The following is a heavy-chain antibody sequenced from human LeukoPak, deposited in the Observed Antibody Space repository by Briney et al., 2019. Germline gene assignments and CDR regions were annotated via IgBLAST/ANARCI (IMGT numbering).Heavy chain of an antibody. J-gene: IGHJ4*02. CDR1: GGSFTTYY. Sequence: SETLSLTCAVYGGSFTTYYWNWIRQSPGKGLEWIGEINHTGTTNYNPSLKSRFTMSVDTSKNQFSLKLSSVTAADTAVYYCARLSTVTTSFDYWGQGTLVTVSS. D-gene: IGHD4-17*01. V-gene: IGHV4-34*10. CDR3: ARLSTVTTSFDY. CDR2: INHTGTT.